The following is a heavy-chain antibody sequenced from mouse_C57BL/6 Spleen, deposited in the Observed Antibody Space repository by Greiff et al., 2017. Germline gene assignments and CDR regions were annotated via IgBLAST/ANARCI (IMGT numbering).Heavy chain of an antibody. D-gene: IGHD3-3*01. V-gene: IGHV1-61*01. CDR1: GYTFTSYW. J-gene: IGHJ4*01. Sequence: QVQLQQPGAELVRPGSSVKLSCKASGYTFTSYWMDWVKQRPGQGLEWIGNIYPSDSETHYNQKFKDKATLTVDKSSSTAYMQLSSLTSEDSAVYYCARGGQPQAMDYWGHGTSVTVSS. CDR2: IYPSDSET. CDR3: ARGGQPQAMDY.